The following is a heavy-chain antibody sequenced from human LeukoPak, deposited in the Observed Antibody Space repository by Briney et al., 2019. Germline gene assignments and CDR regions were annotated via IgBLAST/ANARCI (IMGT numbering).Heavy chain of an antibody. V-gene: IGHV1-18*01. D-gene: IGHD6-13*01. J-gene: IGHJ5*02. CDR2: ISAYNGNT. CDR3: ARDSPASGIAPTFDP. CDR1: SYTFTSYG. Sequence: ASVKVSCKASSYTFTSYGISWVRRAPGQGLEWMGWISAYNGNTNYAQKLQGRVTMTTDTSTSTAYMELRSLRSDDTAVYYCARDSPASGIAPTFDPWGQGTLVTVSS.